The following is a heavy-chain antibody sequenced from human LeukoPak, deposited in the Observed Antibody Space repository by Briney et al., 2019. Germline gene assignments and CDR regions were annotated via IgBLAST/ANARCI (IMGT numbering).Heavy chain of an antibody. Sequence: SETLSLTCGVYGVASSGNYWSWIRQSPGRGLEWIGEINHSGSTNYNPSLKSRVVISIDTSKNQFSLKLSSVTAADTADYYCARLLPRTGTTAYYFHNDMDVWGKGTTVTISS. CDR2: INHSGST. J-gene: IGHJ6*03. D-gene: IGHD1-1*01. CDR1: GVASSGNY. V-gene: IGHV4-34*01. CDR3: ARLLPRTGTTAYYFHNDMDV.